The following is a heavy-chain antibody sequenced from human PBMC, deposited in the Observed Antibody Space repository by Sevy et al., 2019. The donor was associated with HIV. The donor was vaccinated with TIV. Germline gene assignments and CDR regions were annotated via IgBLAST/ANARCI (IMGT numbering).Heavy chain of an antibody. D-gene: IGHD3-22*01. CDR2: INPNSGGR. CDR3: ARDYYDSSGCGY. CDR1: GYTFTAYY. V-gene: IGHV1-2*02. Sequence: ASVKVSCKASGYTFTAYYIHWVRQAPGQGLEWMGWINPNSGGRNYAQKFQGRVTMTRETSISTAYMELSRLRSDDTAVYYCARDYYDSSGCGYWGQGTLVTVSS. J-gene: IGHJ4*02.